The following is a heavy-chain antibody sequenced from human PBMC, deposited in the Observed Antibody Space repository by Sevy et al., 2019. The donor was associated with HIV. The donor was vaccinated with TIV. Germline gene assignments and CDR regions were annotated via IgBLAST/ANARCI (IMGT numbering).Heavy chain of an antibody. V-gene: IGHV3-23*01. Sequence: GGSLRLSCAASGFTLGSYTMNWVRQAPGEGLEWVASISATGGSTYYADSVKGRFTISRDVSKGLLYLQMNSLKAEDTAIFYCAKTLQKLPFHPHYFDYWGQGTLVTVSS. J-gene: IGHJ4*02. CDR1: GFTLGSYT. CDR2: ISATGGST. CDR3: AKTLQKLPFHPHYFDY. D-gene: IGHD2-21*02.